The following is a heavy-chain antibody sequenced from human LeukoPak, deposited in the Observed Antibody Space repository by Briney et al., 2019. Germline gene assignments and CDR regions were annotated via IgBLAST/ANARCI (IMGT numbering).Heavy chain of an antibody. V-gene: IGHV3-9*01. D-gene: IGHD5-24*01. CDR3: AKDSGDGYNYDYFDY. Sequence: GGSLRLSCAASGFTFDDDAMHWVRQAPGKGLEWGSGISWNSGSKGYADSVKGRFTISRDNAKNSLYLQMNSLRAEDTALYYCAKDSGDGYNYDYFDYWGQGTLVTVSS. CDR2: ISWNSGSK. CDR1: GFTFDDDA. J-gene: IGHJ4*02.